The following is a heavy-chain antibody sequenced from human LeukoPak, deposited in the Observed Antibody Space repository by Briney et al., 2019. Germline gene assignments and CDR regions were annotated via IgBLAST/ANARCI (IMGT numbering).Heavy chain of an antibody. D-gene: IGHD6-19*01. CDR2: IYSDGST. Sequence: GGSLRLSCAASGITVSSNYMSWVRQVPGKGLEWVSVIYSDGSTYYADSVKGRFTISRDNSKNTLYLQMNSLRAEDTAVYYCATRLGQWLYWFPRVPPRAGNKYYFDYWGQGTLVTVSS. CDR1: GITVSSNY. CDR3: ATRLGQWLYWFPRVPPRAGNKYYFDY. J-gene: IGHJ4*02. V-gene: IGHV3-66*01.